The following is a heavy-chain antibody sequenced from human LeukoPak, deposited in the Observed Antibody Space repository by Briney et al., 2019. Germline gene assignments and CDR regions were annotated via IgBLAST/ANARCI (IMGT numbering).Heavy chain of an antibody. Sequence: GGSLRLSCAASGFTFSSYSMNWVRQAPGKGLEWVSYISSSSSTIYYADSVKGRFTISRDNAKNSLYLQMNSLRAEDTAVYYCARDMYGSGSYYSTGGNYWGQGTLVTVSS. V-gene: IGHV3-48*01. CDR3: ARDMYGSGSYYSTGGNY. D-gene: IGHD3-10*01. J-gene: IGHJ4*02. CDR1: GFTFSSYS. CDR2: ISSSSSTI.